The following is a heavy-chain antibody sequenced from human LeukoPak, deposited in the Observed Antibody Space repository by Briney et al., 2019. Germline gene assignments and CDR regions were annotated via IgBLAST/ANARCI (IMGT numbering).Heavy chain of an antibody. CDR3: ARDRAWVYSNPIYYYYYYMDV. V-gene: IGHV1-69*05. Sequence: SVKVSCKVSGYTLTELSMHWVRQAPGQGLEWMGRIIPIFGTANYAQKFQGRVTITTDESTSTAYMELSSLRSEDTAVYYCARDRAWVYSNPIYYYYYYMDVWGKGTTVTVSS. D-gene: IGHD6-13*01. CDR2: IIPIFGTA. CDR1: GYTLTELS. J-gene: IGHJ6*03.